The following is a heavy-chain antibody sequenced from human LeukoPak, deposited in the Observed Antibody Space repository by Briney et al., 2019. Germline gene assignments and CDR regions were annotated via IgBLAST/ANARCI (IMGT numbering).Heavy chain of an antibody. CDR2: INHSGST. Sequence: SEPLSLTCAVYGGSFSGYYWSWIRQPPGKGLEWIGEINHSGSTNYNPSLKSRVTISVDTSKNQFSLKLSSVTAADTAVYYCARDRRSSGWYRGFDPWGQGTLVTVSS. J-gene: IGHJ5*02. CDR1: GGSFSGYY. V-gene: IGHV4-34*01. D-gene: IGHD6-19*01. CDR3: ARDRRSSGWYRGFDP.